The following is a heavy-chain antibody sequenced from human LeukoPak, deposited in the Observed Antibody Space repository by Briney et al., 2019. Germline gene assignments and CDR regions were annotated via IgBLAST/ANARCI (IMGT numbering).Heavy chain of an antibody. D-gene: IGHD6-19*01. V-gene: IGHV1-24*01. Sequence: ASVKVSCKVSGYTLTELSMHWVRQAPGKWLEWMGGFDPEDGETIYAQKFQGRVTMTEDTSTDTAYMELSSLRSEDTAVYYCATYPVGGSSGWSAQYYFDYWGQGTLVTVSS. CDR1: GYTLTELS. CDR2: FDPEDGET. J-gene: IGHJ4*02. CDR3: ATYPVGGSSGWSAQYYFDY.